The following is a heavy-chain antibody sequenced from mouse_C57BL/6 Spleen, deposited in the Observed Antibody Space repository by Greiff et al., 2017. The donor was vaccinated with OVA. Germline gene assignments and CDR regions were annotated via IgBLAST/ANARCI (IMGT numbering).Heavy chain of an antibody. V-gene: IGHV2-6-1*01. CDR3: ARHNYYYGSRAMDY. J-gene: IGHJ4*01. CDR2: IWSDGST. D-gene: IGHD1-1*01. CDR1: GFSLTSYG. Sequence: VKLVESGPGLVAPSQSLSITCTVSGFSLTSYGVHWVRQPPGKGLEWLVVIWSDGSTTYNSALKSRLSISKDNSKSQVFLKMNSLQTDDTAMYYCARHNYYYGSRAMDYWGQGTSVTVSS.